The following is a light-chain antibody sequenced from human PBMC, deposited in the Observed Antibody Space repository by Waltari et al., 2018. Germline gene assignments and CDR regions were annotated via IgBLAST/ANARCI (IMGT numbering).Light chain of an antibody. J-gene: IGKJ4*01. V-gene: IGKV4-1*01. CDR2: WAS. CDR1: RDLLNSSKTRNY. Sequence: SVMTQVPDSLLLSLCERATINCKSSRDLLNSSKTRNYLAWYQQKPGHPPKLLVRWASTRESGIPERFSGSGSGTDFTLTINSLQAEDVAIYYCQQYYGVPLTFGGGTKVEIK. CDR3: QQYYGVPLT.